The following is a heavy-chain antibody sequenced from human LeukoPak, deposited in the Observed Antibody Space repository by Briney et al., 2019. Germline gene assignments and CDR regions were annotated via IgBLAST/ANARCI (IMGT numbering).Heavy chain of an antibody. D-gene: IGHD3-22*01. CDR3: ARDTYYYDSSGYSSFDY. CDR2: IYHSGST. CDR1: GYSISSGYY. V-gene: IGHV4-38-2*02. Sequence: KPSETLSLTCTVSGYSISSGYYWGWIRQPPGKGLEWIGSIYHSGSTYYNPSLKSRVTMSVDTSKNQFSLKLNSVTAADTAVYYCARDTYYYDSSGYSSFDYWGQGTLVTVSS. J-gene: IGHJ4*02.